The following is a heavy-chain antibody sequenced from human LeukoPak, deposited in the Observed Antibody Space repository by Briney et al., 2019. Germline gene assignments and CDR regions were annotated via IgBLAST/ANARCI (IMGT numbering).Heavy chain of an antibody. CDR3: ARARVTPYYYDSSGYYWSMDY. CDR2: ISGSGGST. V-gene: IGHV3-23*01. CDR1: GFTFSNYA. J-gene: IGHJ4*02. Sequence: PGGSLRLSCEASGFTFSNYAMTWVRQAPGNGLEWVSAISGSGGSTYYADSVKGRFTISRDNSKNTLYLQMNSLRVEDTAVYYCARARVTPYYYDSSGYYWSMDYWGQGTLVTVSS. D-gene: IGHD3-22*01.